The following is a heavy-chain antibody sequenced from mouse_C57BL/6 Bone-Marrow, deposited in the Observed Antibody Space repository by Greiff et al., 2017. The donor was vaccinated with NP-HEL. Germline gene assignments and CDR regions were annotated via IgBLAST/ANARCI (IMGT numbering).Heavy chain of an antibody. CDR2: INPYNGGT. J-gene: IGHJ4*01. CDR3: ARRYDGYWGLYAMDY. D-gene: IGHD2-3*01. V-gene: IGHV1-19*01. CDR1: GYTFTDYY. Sequence: SGPVLVKPGASVKMSCKASGYTFTDYYMNWVKQSHGKSLEWIGVINPYNGGTSYNQKFKGKATLTVDKSSSTAYMELNSLTSEDSAVYYCARRYDGYWGLYAMDYWGQGTSVTVSS.